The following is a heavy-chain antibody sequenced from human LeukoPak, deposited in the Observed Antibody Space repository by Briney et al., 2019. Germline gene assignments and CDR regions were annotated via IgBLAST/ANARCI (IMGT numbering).Heavy chain of an antibody. D-gene: IGHD2-2*01. J-gene: IGHJ5*02. V-gene: IGHV1-18*01. CDR3: ARGIVPAATSWFDP. Sequence: ASLRVSCKASGYTFTSYGISWVRQAPGEGLEWMGWISAYNGNTNYAQKLQGRVTITTDTSTTTAYLELSSLRADDTAVYYCARGIVPAATSWFDPWGQGTLVTVST. CDR2: ISAYNGNT. CDR1: GYTFTSYG.